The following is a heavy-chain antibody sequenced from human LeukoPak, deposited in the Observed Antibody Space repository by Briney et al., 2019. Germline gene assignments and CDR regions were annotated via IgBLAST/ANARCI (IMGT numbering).Heavy chain of an antibody. CDR2: IFHTGST. CDR1: GDSISSGGHY. Sequence: SETLSLTCTVSGDSISSGGHYWNWLRQRPRKGLEWIGYIFHTGSTYYNPSLKSRVTISVDTSKNQFSLKLSSVTAADTAVYYCARSPGIWNEYGRLEYWGQGALVTVSS. J-gene: IGHJ4*02. CDR3: ARSPGIWNEYGRLEY. D-gene: IGHD1-1*01. V-gene: IGHV4-31*03.